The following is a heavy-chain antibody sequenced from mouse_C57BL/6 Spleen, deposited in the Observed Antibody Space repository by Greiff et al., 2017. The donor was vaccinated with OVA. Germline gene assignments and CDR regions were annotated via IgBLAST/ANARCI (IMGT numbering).Heavy chain of an antibody. J-gene: IGHJ2*01. CDR1: GYAFTNYL. Sequence: QVQLQQSGAELVRPGTSVKVSCKASGYAFTNYLIEWVKQRPGQGLEWIGVINPGSGGTNYNEKFKGKATLTADKSSSTAYMQLSSLTSEDAAVYCCARMVVTTRYFDYWGQGTTLTVSS. CDR3: ARMVVTTRYFDY. V-gene: IGHV1-54*01. CDR2: INPGSGGT. D-gene: IGHD2-5*01.